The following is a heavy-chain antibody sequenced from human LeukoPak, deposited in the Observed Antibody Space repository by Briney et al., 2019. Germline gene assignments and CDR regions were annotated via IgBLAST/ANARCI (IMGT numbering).Heavy chain of an antibody. D-gene: IGHD5-12*01. V-gene: IGHV4-61*02. J-gene: IGHJ2*01. CDR2: IYSSGNT. CDR3: VRSNSGYDFYWYFDL. CDR1: GDPMNSGSYY. Sequence: SETLSLTCTVSGDPMNSGSYYWSWIRQPAGKGLEWIGRIYSSGNTKYNPSLKSRVTVSADTSKNQFSLQLNSVTAADTAMYYCVRSNSGYDFYWYFDLWGRGTLVTVSS.